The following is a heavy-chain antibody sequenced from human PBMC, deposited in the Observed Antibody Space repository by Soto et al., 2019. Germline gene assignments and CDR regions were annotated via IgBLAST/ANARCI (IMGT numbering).Heavy chain of an antibody. CDR2: ISGSGGST. CDR3: AKVGSDYDYVWGSYRYYDY. Sequence: EVQLLESGGGLVQPGGSLRLSCAASGFTFSSYAMSWVRQAPGKGLEWVSAISGSGGSTYYADSVKGRFTISRDNSKNTLYRQMNSLRAEDTAVYYCAKVGSDYDYVWGSYRYYDYWGQGTLVTVSS. D-gene: IGHD3-16*02. J-gene: IGHJ4*02. CDR1: GFTFSSYA. V-gene: IGHV3-23*01.